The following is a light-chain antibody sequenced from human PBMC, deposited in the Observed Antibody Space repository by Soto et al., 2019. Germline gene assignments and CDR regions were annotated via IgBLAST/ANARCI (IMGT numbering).Light chain of an antibody. Sequence: DIPLTQSPSFLSASVGDRITIACRASQGISTYLAWYQQKPGKAPKLLIYAASTLESGVPSRFSGSGSGTEFTLTISSLQPEDYSPYSCQHLNSYPAITFGQWTRLEIK. CDR2: AAS. CDR3: QHLNSYPAIT. J-gene: IGKJ5*01. CDR1: QGISTY. V-gene: IGKV1-9*01.